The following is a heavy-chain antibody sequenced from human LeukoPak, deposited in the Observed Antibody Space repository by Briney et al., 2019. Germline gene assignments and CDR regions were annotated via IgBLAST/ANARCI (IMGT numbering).Heavy chain of an antibody. Sequence: GGSLRLSCAASGFTFSSYAMSWVRQAPGKGLEWVSVISGSGGSTYYADSVKGRFTIPRDNSKNTLFLQMDSLRAEDTAVYYCAKANRFDYWGQGTLVTVSS. V-gene: IGHV3-23*01. CDR1: GFTFSSYA. CDR2: ISGSGGST. J-gene: IGHJ4*02. CDR3: AKANRFDY.